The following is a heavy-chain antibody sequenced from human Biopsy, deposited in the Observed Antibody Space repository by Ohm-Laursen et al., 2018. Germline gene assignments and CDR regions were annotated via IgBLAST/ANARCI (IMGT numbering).Heavy chain of an antibody. J-gene: IGHJ6*02. Sequence: SLRLSCAASGFTFSSYGMHWVRQAPGKGLEWVAVIWYDGSRQYYADSVKGRFTISRDNSKNTLYLQMNSLRAEDTAVFYCVKDRGAAGTDYYYGMDVWGQGTTVTVSS. CDR1: GFTFSSYG. D-gene: IGHD3-10*01. CDR3: VKDRGAAGTDYYYGMDV. CDR2: IWYDGSRQ. V-gene: IGHV3-33*06.